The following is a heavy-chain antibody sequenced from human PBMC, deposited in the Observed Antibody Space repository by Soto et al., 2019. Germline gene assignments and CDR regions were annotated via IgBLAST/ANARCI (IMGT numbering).Heavy chain of an antibody. CDR2: ISYDGSNK. CDR3: AKIRIAARPGSAFDI. D-gene: IGHD6-6*01. Sequence: ESGGGVVQPGRSLRLSCAASGFTFSSYGMHWVRQAPGKGLEWVAVISYDGSNKYYADSVKGRFTISRDNSKNTLYLQMNSLRAEDTAVYYCAKIRIAARPGSAFDIWGQGTMVTVSS. V-gene: IGHV3-30*18. CDR1: GFTFSSYG. J-gene: IGHJ3*02.